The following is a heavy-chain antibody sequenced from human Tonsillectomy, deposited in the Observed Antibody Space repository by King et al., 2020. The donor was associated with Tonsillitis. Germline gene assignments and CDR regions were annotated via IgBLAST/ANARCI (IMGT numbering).Heavy chain of an antibody. CDR1: GGSFSGYY. J-gene: IGHJ4*02. D-gene: IGHD3-3*01. CDR2: INHSGST. CDR3: ARGIPYYDFWSGYYTPLGYYFDY. Sequence: VQLQQWGAGLLKPSETLSLTCAVYGGSFSGYYWSWIRQPPGKGLEWIGEINHSGSTNYNPSLKSRVTISVDTSKNQFSLKLGSVTAADTAVYYCARGIPYYDFWSGYYTPLGYYFDYWGQGTLVTVSS. V-gene: IGHV4-34*01.